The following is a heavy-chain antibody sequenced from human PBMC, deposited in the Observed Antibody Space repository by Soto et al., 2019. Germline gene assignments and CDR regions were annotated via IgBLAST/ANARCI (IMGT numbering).Heavy chain of an antibody. Sequence: QITLKESGPTLVKPTQTLTLTCTFSGFSLSTSGVGVGWIRQPPGKALEGLALIYWDDDKRYRPSLKSRLTITKDTYKNQVVLTMTNMDPVDTATYYCAHSNYDFWSGYYRSYYYYGMDVWGQGTTVTVSS. CDR2: IYWDDDK. V-gene: IGHV2-5*02. CDR1: GFSLSTSGVG. CDR3: AHSNYDFWSGYYRSYYYYGMDV. D-gene: IGHD3-3*01. J-gene: IGHJ6*02.